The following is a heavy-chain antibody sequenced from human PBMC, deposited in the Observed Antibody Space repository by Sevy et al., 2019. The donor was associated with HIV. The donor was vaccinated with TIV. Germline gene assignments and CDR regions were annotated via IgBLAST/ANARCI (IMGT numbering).Heavy chain of an antibody. Sequence: GGSLRLSCAASGFTFSSYGMHWVRQAPGKGLEWVAVISYDGSNKYYADSVKGRFPISRDNSKNTLYLQMNSLRAEDTAVYYCAKGGERFLEFEDYFDYWGQGTLVTVSS. V-gene: IGHV3-30*18. D-gene: IGHD3-3*01. J-gene: IGHJ4*02. CDR1: GFTFSSYG. CDR2: ISYDGSNK. CDR3: AKGGERFLEFEDYFDY.